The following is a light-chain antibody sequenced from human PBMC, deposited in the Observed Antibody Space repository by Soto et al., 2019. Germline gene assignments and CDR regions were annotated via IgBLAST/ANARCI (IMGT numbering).Light chain of an antibody. CDR3: QQYTNWPPWT. J-gene: IGKJ1*01. V-gene: IGKV3-15*01. Sequence: EIVRTQSPSTLSVYPGERATLSCRASQTVSINLAWYQQKPGQGPRLLIYGASTRATGIPARFSGSGSGTEFTLTINSLQPEDFAIYYCQQYTNWPPWTFGQGTKVEIK. CDR1: QTVSIN. CDR2: GAS.